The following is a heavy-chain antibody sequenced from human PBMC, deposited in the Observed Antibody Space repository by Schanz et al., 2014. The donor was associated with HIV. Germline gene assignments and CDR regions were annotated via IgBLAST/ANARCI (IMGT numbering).Heavy chain of an antibody. CDR2: FSGSGGST. CDR1: GFTFSSYA. D-gene: IGHD6-6*01. CDR3: ANTEYPYSSSSDYYYGMDV. V-gene: IGHV3-23*01. Sequence: EVQLLESGGGLVQPGGSLRLSCAASGFTFSSYAMSWVRQAPGKGLEWVLGFSGSGGSTYYADSVKGRFTISRDNSKKTLYLQMNSLRAQDTAVYYCANTEYPYSSSSDYYYGMDVWGQGTTVTVSS. J-gene: IGHJ6*02.